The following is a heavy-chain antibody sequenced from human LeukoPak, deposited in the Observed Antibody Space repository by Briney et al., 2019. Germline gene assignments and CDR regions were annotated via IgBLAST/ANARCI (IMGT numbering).Heavy chain of an antibody. D-gene: IGHD3-10*01. Sequence: ASVKVSCTASGYTFTSYDINWVRQATGQGLEWMGWMNPNSGNTGYAQKFQGRVTITRNTSISTAYMELSSLRSGDTAVYYCARARSGYMDVWGKGTTVTVSS. CDR1: GYTFTSYD. J-gene: IGHJ6*03. CDR2: MNPNSGNT. V-gene: IGHV1-8*03. CDR3: ARARSGYMDV.